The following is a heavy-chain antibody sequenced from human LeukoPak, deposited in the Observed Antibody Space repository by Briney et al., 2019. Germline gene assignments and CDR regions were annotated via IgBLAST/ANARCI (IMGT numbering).Heavy chain of an antibody. D-gene: IGHD6-19*01. CDR3: ASEGPIAVAGYFDC. J-gene: IGHJ4*02. V-gene: IGHV3-43*02. CDR2: ITGDGGRT. CDR1: GFTFDDYA. Sequence: GGSLRLSCEASGFTFDDYAMHWVRQAPGKSLEWVSLITGDGGRTYFADSVKGRFTISRDNRKNSLYLQMNSLRTDDTALYYCASEGPIAVAGYFDCWGQATLVTVSS.